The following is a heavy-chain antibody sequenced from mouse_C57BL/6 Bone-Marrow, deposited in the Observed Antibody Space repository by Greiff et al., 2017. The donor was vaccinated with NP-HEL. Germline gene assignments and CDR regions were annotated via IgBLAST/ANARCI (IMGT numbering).Heavy chain of an antibody. Sequence: VKVVESGAELVKPGASVKLSCKASGYTFTEYTIHWVKQRSGQGLEWIGWFYPGSGSIKYNEKFKDKATLTADKSSSTVYMELSRLTSEDSAVYFCARHEAPSYYSKRDYFDYWGQGTTLTVSS. J-gene: IGHJ2*01. CDR3: ARHEAPSYYSKRDYFDY. V-gene: IGHV1-62-2*01. D-gene: IGHD2-5*01. CDR1: GYTFTEYT. CDR2: FYPGSGSI.